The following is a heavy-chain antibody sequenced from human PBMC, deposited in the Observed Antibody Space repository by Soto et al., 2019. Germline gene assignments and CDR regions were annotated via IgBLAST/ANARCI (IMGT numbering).Heavy chain of an antibody. J-gene: IGHJ4*02. CDR1: GGSISGSNYY. CDR3: ASFSGATYGDYGGGINY. V-gene: IGHV4-39*01. CDR2: VHYSGST. D-gene: IGHD4-17*01. Sequence: SETLSLTCTVSGGSISGSNYYWGWIRQPPGKGLECIGSVHYSGSTDYNPSLKSRVTISVDTSKNQFSLKLTSVTAADTAVYFCASFSGATYGDYGGGINYWGQGTLVTVSS.